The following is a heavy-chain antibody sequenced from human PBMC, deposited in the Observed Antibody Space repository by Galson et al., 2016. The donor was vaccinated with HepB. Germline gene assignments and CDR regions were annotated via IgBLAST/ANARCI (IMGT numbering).Heavy chain of an antibody. Sequence: LSLTCNISDGSMSGYYWSWIRQPPGKGPEWIAYIFYSGTTKYNPSLRSRVIISIDTSENQFSLKLTSVTAADTAVYYCARGAYCTKGVCRWFDPWGQGTLVTVSS. CDR3: ARGAYCTKGVCRWFDP. CDR1: DGSMSGYY. V-gene: IGHV4-59*01. J-gene: IGHJ5*02. CDR2: IFYSGTT. D-gene: IGHD2-8*01.